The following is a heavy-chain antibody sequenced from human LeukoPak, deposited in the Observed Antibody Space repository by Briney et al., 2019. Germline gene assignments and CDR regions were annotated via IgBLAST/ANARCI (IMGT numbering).Heavy chain of an antibody. V-gene: IGHV3-30-3*01. CDR2: ISYDGSNK. Sequence: PGGSLRLSCAASGFTFSSYAMHWVRQAPGKGLEWVAVISYDGSNKYYADSVKGRFTISRDNSKNTLYLQMNSLRAEDTAVYYCAREALKWELLRSPFDYWGQGTLVTVSS. J-gene: IGHJ4*02. CDR1: GFTFSSYA. D-gene: IGHD1-26*01. CDR3: AREALKWELLRSPFDY.